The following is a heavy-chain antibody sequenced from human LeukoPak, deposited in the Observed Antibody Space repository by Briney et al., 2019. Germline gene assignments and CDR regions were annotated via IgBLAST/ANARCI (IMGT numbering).Heavy chain of an antibody. V-gene: IGHV1-2*02. J-gene: IGHJ6*02. CDR1: GYTFTGYY. Sequence: GASVKVSCKASGYTFTGYYMHWVRQAPGQGLEWMGWINPNSGGTNYAQKFQGRVTMTMDTSISTAYMELSRLRSDDTAVYYCARAPDSNQQPAPGAVYYYYGMDVWGQGTTVTVSS. CDR3: ARAPDSNQQPAPGAVYYYYGMDV. CDR2: INPNSGGT. D-gene: IGHD6-13*01.